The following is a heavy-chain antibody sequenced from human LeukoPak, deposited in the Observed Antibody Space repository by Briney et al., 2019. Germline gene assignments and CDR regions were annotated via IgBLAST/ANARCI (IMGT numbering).Heavy chain of an antibody. Sequence: GASVKVSCKASGYTFTSYGISWVRQAPGQGLEWMGWISAYNGNTNYAQKLQGRVTMTTDTSTSTAYMELRSLRSDDTAVYYCARTYYGSGSRVAFDIWGQGTMVTVSS. CDR2: ISAYNGNT. CDR1: GYTFTSYG. V-gene: IGHV1-18*01. CDR3: ARTYYGSGSRVAFDI. J-gene: IGHJ3*02. D-gene: IGHD3-10*01.